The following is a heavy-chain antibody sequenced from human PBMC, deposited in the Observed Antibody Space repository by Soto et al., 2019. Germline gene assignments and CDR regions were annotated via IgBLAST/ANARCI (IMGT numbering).Heavy chain of an antibody. Sequence: EVQLVESGGGLVQPGGSLRLSCAASGFSFSNYWIHWVRQAPGKGLVWVSRIKTDGSSTDYAASGKGRFTISRDNAKNTLYLQMNSLTAENTAVYYCAKREGNTYGLFHWGQGTRVTVSS. J-gene: IGHJ4*02. CDR2: IKTDGSST. V-gene: IGHV3-74*01. CDR1: GFSFSNYW. CDR3: AKREGNTYGLFH. D-gene: IGHD5-18*01.